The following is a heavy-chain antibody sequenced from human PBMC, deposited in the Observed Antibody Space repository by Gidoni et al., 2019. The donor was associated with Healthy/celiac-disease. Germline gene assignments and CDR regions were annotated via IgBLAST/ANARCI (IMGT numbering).Heavy chain of an antibody. J-gene: IGHJ4*02. V-gene: IGHV4-34*01. CDR2: INHSGST. CDR1: GGSFSGYY. D-gene: IGHD2-2*01. Sequence: QVQLQQWGAGLLKPSETLSLTCAVYGGSFSGYYWSWIRQPPGKGLEWIGEINHSGSTNYNPSLKSRVTISVDTSKNQFSLKLSSVTAADTAVYYCARGGRPPRPYYCSSTSCNNHYFDYWGQGTLVTVSS. CDR3: ARGGRPPRPYYCSSTSCNNHYFDY.